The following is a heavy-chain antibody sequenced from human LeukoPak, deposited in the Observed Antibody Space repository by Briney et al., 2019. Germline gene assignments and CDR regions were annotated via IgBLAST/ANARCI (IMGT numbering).Heavy chain of an antibody. CDR3: ASIGSYLYPFDS. CDR2: ISSSASTI. J-gene: IGHJ4*02. CDR1: GFTFSSYG. Sequence: GGSLRLSCAASGFTFSSYGMSWVRQAPGKGLEWVSCISSSASTISYADSVKGRFTISRDNAKNSLYLQMNSLRAEDTAVYYCASIGSYLYPFDSWGQGTLVTVSS. V-gene: IGHV3-48*04. D-gene: IGHD1-26*01.